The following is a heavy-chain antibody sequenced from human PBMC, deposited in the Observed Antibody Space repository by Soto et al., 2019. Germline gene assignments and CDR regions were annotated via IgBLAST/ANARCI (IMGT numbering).Heavy chain of an antibody. V-gene: IGHV1-69*05. CDR3: AKKVNSGPGSQYFDY. CDR1: GGTFSSYA. Sequence: SVKVSCKASGGTFSSYAISWVRQAPGQGLEWMGGIIPIFGTTYYADSVKGRFTISRDNSKNMLFLQMNSLRAEDTAIYYCAKKVNSGPGSQYFDYWGQGTLVTVSS. D-gene: IGHD3-10*01. J-gene: IGHJ4*02. CDR2: IIPIFGTT.